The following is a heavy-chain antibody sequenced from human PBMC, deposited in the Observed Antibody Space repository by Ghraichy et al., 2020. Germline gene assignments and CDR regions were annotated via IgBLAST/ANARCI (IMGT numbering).Heavy chain of an antibody. CDR3: ARDSPTLVWGDYYGMDV. J-gene: IGHJ6*02. CDR2: ISSSGSTI. V-gene: IGHV3-11*01. Sequence: GGSLRLSCAASGFTFSDYYMSWIRQAPGKGLEWVSYISSSGSTIYYADSVKGRFTISRDNAKNSLYLQMNSLRAEDTAVYYCARDSPTLVWGDYYGMDVWGQGTTVTVSS. CDR1: GFTFSDYY. D-gene: IGHD3-16*01.